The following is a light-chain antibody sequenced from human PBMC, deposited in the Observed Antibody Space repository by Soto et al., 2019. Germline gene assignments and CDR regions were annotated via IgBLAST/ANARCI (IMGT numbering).Light chain of an antibody. Sequence: EIVMTQSPATLSVSPGERATLSCRASQSVSSNLAWYQQKPGQAPRLLIYGASTRATRIPARFSGSGSGTEFTLTISSLQSEDFAVYYCQQYNNWPETFGQGTKVEI. V-gene: IGKV3-15*01. CDR1: QSVSSN. J-gene: IGKJ1*01. CDR2: GAS. CDR3: QQYNNWPET.